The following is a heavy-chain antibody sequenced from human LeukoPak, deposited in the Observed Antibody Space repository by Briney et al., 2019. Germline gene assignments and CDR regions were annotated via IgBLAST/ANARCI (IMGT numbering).Heavy chain of an antibody. V-gene: IGHV4-59*01. Sequence: SETLSLTCTASGVSISSYYWSWIRQPPGKGLEWIGYIYYSGSTNYNPSLKSRVTISVDTSKNQFSLKLSSVTAADTAVYYCARGYYDYVWGSYRPYYFDYWGQGTLVTVSS. CDR3: ARGYYDYVWGSYRPYYFDY. CDR1: GVSISSYY. D-gene: IGHD3-16*02. CDR2: IYYSGST. J-gene: IGHJ4*02.